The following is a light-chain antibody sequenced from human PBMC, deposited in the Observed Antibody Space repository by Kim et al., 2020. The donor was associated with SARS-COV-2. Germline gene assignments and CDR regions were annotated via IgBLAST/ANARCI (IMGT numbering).Light chain of an antibody. Sequence: ASLGDRVTITCRASQGISNYLAWYQQRPGKVPKLLIYAASALQPWVPSRFSGSGSGTDFTLTISSLQPEDVATYYCQKYNNGPRTFGQGTKVDIK. J-gene: IGKJ1*01. CDR2: AAS. CDR1: QGISNY. CDR3: QKYNNGPRT. V-gene: IGKV1-27*01.